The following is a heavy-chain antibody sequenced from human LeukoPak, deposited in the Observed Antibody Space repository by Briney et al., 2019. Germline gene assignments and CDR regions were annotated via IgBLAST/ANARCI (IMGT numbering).Heavy chain of an antibody. CDR3: ARDRSPYDIVTGYVLSYFDY. CDR1: GYTFTSYG. CDR2: ISAYNGNT. D-gene: IGHD3-9*01. V-gene: IGHV1-18*01. Sequence: ASVKVSCKASGYTFTSYGISWVRQAPGQGLEWMGWISAYNGNTNYAQKLQGRVTMTTDTSTSTAYMELRSLRSDDTAVYYCARDRSPYDIVTGYVLSYFDYWGQGTLVTVSS. J-gene: IGHJ4*02.